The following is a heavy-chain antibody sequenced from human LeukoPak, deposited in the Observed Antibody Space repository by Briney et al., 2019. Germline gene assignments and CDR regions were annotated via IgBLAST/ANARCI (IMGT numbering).Heavy chain of an antibody. V-gene: IGHV3-30*02. D-gene: IGHD3-10*01. CDR3: ARGAYYYGSGNMDV. J-gene: IGHJ6*03. CDR2: IRYDGSNK. Sequence: GGSLRLSCAASGFTFSSYGMHWVRQSPGKGLEWVAFIRYDGSNKYYADSVKGRFTISRDNSKNTLYLQMNSLRAEDTAVYYCARGAYYYGSGNMDVWGKGTTVTISS. CDR1: GFTFSSYG.